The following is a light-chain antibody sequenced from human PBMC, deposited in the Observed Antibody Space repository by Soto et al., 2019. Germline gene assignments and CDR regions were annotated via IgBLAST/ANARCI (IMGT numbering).Light chain of an antibody. CDR1: QSVSSN. CDR2: GGS. J-gene: IGKJ1*01. Sequence: EIVMTQSPVTLSVSPGERATLSCRASQSVSSNLAWFQQKPGQAPRLLIYGGSTRAIGTPAKLSGSGSGTEVTLTIGGLQSEDFAVYYCQQYNNWPRTFGQGTKVEIK. V-gene: IGKV3-15*01. CDR3: QQYNNWPRT.